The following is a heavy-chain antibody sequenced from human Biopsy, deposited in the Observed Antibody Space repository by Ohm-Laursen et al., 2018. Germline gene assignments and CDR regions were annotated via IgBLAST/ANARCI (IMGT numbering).Heavy chain of an antibody. Sequence: SLRLSCADSGFIFDDFAMHWVRQTPGKGLEWVSGISWNSGRIAYADSVKGRFTISRDNAKNSLYLQMNSLRAEDTALYYCAKGQAPDGYNYAFDIWGQGTMLTVSS. J-gene: IGHJ3*02. V-gene: IGHV3-9*01. D-gene: IGHD5-24*01. CDR3: AKGQAPDGYNYAFDI. CDR2: ISWNSGRI. CDR1: GFIFDDFA.